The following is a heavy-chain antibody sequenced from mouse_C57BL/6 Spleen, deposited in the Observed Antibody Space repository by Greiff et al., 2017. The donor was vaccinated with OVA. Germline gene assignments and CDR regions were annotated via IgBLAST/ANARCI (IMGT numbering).Heavy chain of an antibody. D-gene: IGHD1-1*01. V-gene: IGHV1-52*01. Sequence: QVQLQQSGAELVRPGSSVKLSCKASGYTFTSYWMHWVKQRPIQGLEWIGNIDPSDSETHYNQKFKDKATLTVDKSSSTAYMQLSSLTSEDSAVYYCARYYGSFYWYFDVWGTGTTVTVSS. J-gene: IGHJ1*03. CDR2: IDPSDSET. CDR3: ARYYGSFYWYFDV. CDR1: GYTFTSYW.